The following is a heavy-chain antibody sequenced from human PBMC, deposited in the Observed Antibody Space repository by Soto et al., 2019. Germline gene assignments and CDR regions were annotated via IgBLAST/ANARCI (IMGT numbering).Heavy chain of an antibody. D-gene: IGHD3-3*01. J-gene: IGHJ5*02. V-gene: IGHV4-30-4*02. CDR3: ARGVTVFGLVSRFWFDP. CDR1: GGSISRGDYS. CDR2: IYNSGIT. Sequence: SETLSLTCTVSGGSISRGDYSWGWVRPSPGKGLEWIGHIYNSGITYYNPSLKSRVVISIDTSRNQFSLRLNSLTAADRAVYFCARGVTVFGLVSRFWFDPWGQGTVVTVSS.